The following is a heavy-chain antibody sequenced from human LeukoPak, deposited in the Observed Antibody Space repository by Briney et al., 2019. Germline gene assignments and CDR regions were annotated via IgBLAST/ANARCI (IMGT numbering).Heavy chain of an antibody. D-gene: IGHD3-22*01. CDR3: ARDRPMIVVAHKYYFDY. J-gene: IGHJ4*02. V-gene: IGHV1-2*02. Sequence: GASVKVSCKASGYTFTGYYMHWVRQAPGQGLEWMGWINPNSGGTNYAQKLQGRVTMTTDTSTSTAYMELRSLRSDDTAVYYCARDRPMIVVAHKYYFDYWGQGTLVTVSS. CDR2: INPNSGGT. CDR1: GYTFTGYY.